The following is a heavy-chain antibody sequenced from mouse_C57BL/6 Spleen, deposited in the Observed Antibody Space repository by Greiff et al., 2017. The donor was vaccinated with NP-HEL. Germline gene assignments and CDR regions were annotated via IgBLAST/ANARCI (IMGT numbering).Heavy chain of an antibody. V-gene: IGHV1-54*01. D-gene: IGHD2-4*01. CDR3: ARGTMTHYFDY. J-gene: IGHJ2*01. Sequence: QVQLKQSGAELVRPGTSVKVSCKASGYAFTNYLIEWVKQRPGQGLEWIGVINPGSGGTNYNEKFKGKATLTADKSSSTAYMQLSSLTSEDSAVYFCARGTMTHYFDYWGQGTTLTVSS. CDR2: INPGSGGT. CDR1: GYAFTNYL.